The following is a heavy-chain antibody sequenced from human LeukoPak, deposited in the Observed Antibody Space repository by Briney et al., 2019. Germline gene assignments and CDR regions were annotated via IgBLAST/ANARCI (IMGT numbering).Heavy chain of an antibody. D-gene: IGHD6-13*01. J-gene: IGHJ4*02. Sequence: GGSLRVSCAASGFTFNSYSMYWVRQAPGKGLEWLSYITSSGSGVHYADSVKGRFTISRDNAENSLYLQMNSLRADDTAVYYCARTPSSSSSWHWGRGTLVTVSS. V-gene: IGHV3-48*01. CDR2: ITSSGSGV. CDR3: ARTPSSSSSWH. CDR1: GFTFNSYS.